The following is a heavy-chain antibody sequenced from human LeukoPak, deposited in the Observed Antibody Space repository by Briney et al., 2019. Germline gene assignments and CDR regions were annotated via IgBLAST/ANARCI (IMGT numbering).Heavy chain of an antibody. CDR2: IYSGGTT. D-gene: IGHD3-16*01. Sequence: GGSLRLSCAASGFTVSSNYMSWARQAPGKGLEWVSLIYSGGTTYYADSVKGRFTISRDNSKNTLYLQMNGLRAEDTAVYYCARRAGGLARNNWFDPWGQGTLVTVSS. CDR1: GFTVSSNY. J-gene: IGHJ5*02. V-gene: IGHV3-66*01. CDR3: ARRAGGLARNNWFDP.